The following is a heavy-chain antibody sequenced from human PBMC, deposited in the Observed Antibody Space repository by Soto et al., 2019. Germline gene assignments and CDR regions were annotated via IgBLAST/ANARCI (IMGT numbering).Heavy chain of an antibody. D-gene: IGHD1-26*01. CDR3: AKEDYRGGSFDY. V-gene: IGHV3-30*18. CDR2: ISYDGSKT. J-gene: IGHJ4*02. Sequence: QVQLVESGGGVVQPGRSLRLSCAASGFTFSSYGMHWVRQAPGKGLELVARISYDGSKTVFADSVKCRFTIARDNSKDTLYLQITSLRADDTAVFYCAKEDYRGGSFDYGGQGTLVTVSS. CDR1: GFTFSSYG.